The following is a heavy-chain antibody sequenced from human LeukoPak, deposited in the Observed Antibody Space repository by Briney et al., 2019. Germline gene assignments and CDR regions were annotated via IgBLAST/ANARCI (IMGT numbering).Heavy chain of an antibody. CDR1: GFTFSSYA. V-gene: IGHV3-23*01. Sequence: PGWSLRLSCAASGFTFSSYAMSWVRQAPGKGLEWVSAISGSGGSTYYADSVKGPFTISRDNSKNTLYLQMNSLRAEDTAIYYCAKDLKSSWPRGPFDYWGQGTLVTVSS. CDR2: ISGSGGST. J-gene: IGHJ4*02. D-gene: IGHD6-13*01. CDR3: AKDLKSSWPRGPFDY.